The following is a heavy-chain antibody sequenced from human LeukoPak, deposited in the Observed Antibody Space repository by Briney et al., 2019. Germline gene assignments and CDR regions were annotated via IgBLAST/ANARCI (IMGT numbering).Heavy chain of an antibody. J-gene: IGHJ4*02. CDR1: GGSISSYY. CDR2: IYYSGST. V-gene: IGHV4-59*08. Sequence: KSSETLSLTCTVSGGSISSYYWSWIRQPPGKGLEWIGYIYYSGSTNYNPSLKSRVTISVDTSKNQFSLKLSSVTAADTAVYYRARHRFMSGSIDYWGQGTLVTVSS. CDR3: ARHRFMSGSIDY. D-gene: IGHD3-10*01.